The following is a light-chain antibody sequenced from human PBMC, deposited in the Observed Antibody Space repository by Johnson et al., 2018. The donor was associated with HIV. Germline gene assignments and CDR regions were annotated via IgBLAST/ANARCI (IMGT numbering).Light chain of an antibody. CDR3: GTWDSMGDV. V-gene: IGLV1-51*01. J-gene: IGLJ1*01. Sequence: QLVLTQPPSVSAAPGQKVDISCSGSSSNIESDYVSWYQQLPGTAPKLLIYDNNKRPSGIPDRFFGSKSGTSATLDITGLQTGDEGEYYCGTWDSMGDVFGTWTKVTVL. CDR2: DNN. CDR1: SSNIESDY.